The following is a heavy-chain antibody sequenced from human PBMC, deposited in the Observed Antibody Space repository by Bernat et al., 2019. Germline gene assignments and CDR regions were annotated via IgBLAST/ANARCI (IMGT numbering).Heavy chain of an antibody. J-gene: IGHJ6*03. V-gene: IGHV3-53*01. CDR3: AREVGDYYYYYMDV. Sequence: EVQLVESGGGLIQPGGSLRLSCAASGLTVSSNYMSWVRQAPGKGLEWVSVIYSGGSTYYADSVKGRFTISRDNSKNTLYLQMNSLRAEDTAVYYCAREVGDYYYYYMDVWGKGTTVTVSS. CDR1: GLTVSSNY. CDR2: IYSGGST. D-gene: IGHD4-17*01.